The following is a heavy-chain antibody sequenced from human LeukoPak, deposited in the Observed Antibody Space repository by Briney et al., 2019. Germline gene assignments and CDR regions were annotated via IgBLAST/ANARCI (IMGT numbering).Heavy chain of an antibody. D-gene: IGHD4/OR15-4a*01. V-gene: IGHV3-23*01. CDR2: ISGSGGDT. CDR3: AKARGATYGTYYFDY. J-gene: IGHJ4*02. Sequence: GGSLRLSCVFSGFTFSNYAMSWVRQAPGKGLEWVSISGSGGDTYYADSVKGRFTISRDNSKNTLYLQMNSLRAEDTAVYYCAKARGATYGTYYFDYWGQGTLVTVSS. CDR1: GFTFSNYA.